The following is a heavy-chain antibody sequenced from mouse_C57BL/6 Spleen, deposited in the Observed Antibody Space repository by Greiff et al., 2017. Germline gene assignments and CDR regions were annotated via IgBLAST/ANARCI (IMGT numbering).Heavy chain of an antibody. CDR1: GYAFSSYW. D-gene: IGHD2-5*01. J-gene: IGHJ3*01. CDR2: IYPGDGDT. CDR3: ATYYSNYPAWFAY. V-gene: IGHV1-80*01. Sequence: VQLQQSGAELVKPGASVKISCKASGYAFSSYWMNWVKQRPGKGLEWIGQIYPGDGDTNYNGKFKGKATLTADKSSSTAYMQLSSLASEDAAVYFCATYYSNYPAWFAYWGQGTLVTVSA.